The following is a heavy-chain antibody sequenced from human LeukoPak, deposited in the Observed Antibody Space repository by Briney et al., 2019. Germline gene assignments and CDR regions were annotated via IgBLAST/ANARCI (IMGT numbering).Heavy chain of an antibody. CDR3: TRDVIYASEIYSYGDS. V-gene: IGHV3-30*02. CDR2: IRNDGNKK. D-gene: IGHD3-16*01. J-gene: IGHJ4*02. Sequence: GGSLRLSCVASGFTFSTSGMHWVRQSPGKGLDWVAFIRNDGNKKNYAESVKGRFTISRDNSKNTLYLQMNSLRAEDTAVYYCTRDVIYASEIYSYGDSWGQGTLVTVSS. CDR1: GFTFSTSG.